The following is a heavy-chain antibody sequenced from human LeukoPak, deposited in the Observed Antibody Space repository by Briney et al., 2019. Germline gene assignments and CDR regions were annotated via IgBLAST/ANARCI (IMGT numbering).Heavy chain of an antibody. Sequence: GGSLRLSCTASGFTFRNYWMSWVRQVPGKGLEWLANINHDGSKEDYVDPVKGRFTISRDNAKNSLYLQMNSLRAEDTAVYRCARKLYYYDSSGAGWFDPWGQGTLVAVSS. CDR2: INHDGSKE. CDR1: GFTFRNYW. J-gene: IGHJ5*02. V-gene: IGHV3-7*01. D-gene: IGHD3-22*01. CDR3: ARKLYYYDSSGAGWFDP.